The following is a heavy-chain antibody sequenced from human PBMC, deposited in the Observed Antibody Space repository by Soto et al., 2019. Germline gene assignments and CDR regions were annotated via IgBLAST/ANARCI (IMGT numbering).Heavy chain of an antibody. J-gene: IGHJ4*02. CDR1: GGTFSSYA. D-gene: IGHD2-2*02. CDR3: ARGYCSSTSCYTRLYYFDY. CDR2: IIPIFGTA. Sequence: QVQLVQSGAEVKKPGSSVKVSCKASGGTFSSYAISWVRQAPGQGLEWMGGIIPIFGTANYAQKFQGRVTITADKSTSTAYMEPSSLRSEDTAVYYCARGYCSSTSCYTRLYYFDYWGQGTLVTVSS. V-gene: IGHV1-69*06.